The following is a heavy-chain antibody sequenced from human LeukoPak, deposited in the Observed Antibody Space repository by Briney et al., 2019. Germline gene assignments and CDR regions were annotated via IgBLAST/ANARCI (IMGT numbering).Heavy chain of an antibody. CDR3: AKQSFTTAAEQGYYFDY. D-gene: IGHD6-13*01. CDR1: GFTFDDYA. V-gene: IGHV3-9*01. J-gene: IGHJ4*02. Sequence: GGSLRLSCAASGFTFDDYAMHWVRQAPGKGLEWVSGISWNSGSIGYTDSVKGRFTISRDNAKNSLYLQMNSLRAEDTALYYCAKQSFTTAAEQGYYFDYWGQGTLVTVSS. CDR2: ISWNSGSI.